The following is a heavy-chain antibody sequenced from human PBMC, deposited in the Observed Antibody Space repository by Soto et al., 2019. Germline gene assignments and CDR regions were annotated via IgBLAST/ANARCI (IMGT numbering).Heavy chain of an antibody. CDR2: IYHSGST. V-gene: IGHV4-38-2*02. CDR1: GYSISSGYY. D-gene: IGHD4-17*01. J-gene: IGHJ4*02. CDR3: ARDGIGTVTTEYYFDY. Sequence: SETLSLTCAVSGYSISSGYYWGWIRQPPGKGLEWIGSIYHSGSTYYNPSLKSRVTISVDTSKNQFSLKLSSVTAADTAVYYCARDGIGTVTTEYYFDYWGQGTLVTVSS.